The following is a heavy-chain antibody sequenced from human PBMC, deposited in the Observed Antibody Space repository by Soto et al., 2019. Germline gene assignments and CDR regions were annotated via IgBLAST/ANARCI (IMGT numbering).Heavy chain of an antibody. V-gene: IGHV3-30-3*01. J-gene: IGHJ4*02. CDR1: GFTFSSYA. Sequence: QVQLVESGGGVVQPGRSLRLSCAASGFTFSSYAMHWVRQAPGKGLEWVAVISYDGSNKYYADSVKGRFTISRDNSKNTLYLQRNSLRAEDTAVYYCARDPLVAAAGPFFDYWGQGTLVTVSS. CDR2: ISYDGSNK. CDR3: ARDPLVAAAGPFFDY. D-gene: IGHD6-13*01.